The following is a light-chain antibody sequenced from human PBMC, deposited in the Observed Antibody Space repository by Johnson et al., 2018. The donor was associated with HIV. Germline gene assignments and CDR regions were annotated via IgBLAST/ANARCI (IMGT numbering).Light chain of an antibody. J-gene: IGLJ1*01. V-gene: IGLV1-51*01. CDR3: GTWDSTLYV. Sequence: QSVLTQPPSVSAAPGQKVTISCSGSSSNIGNNYVSWYQQLPGTAPKLLIYDNNKRPSGIPDRFSGSNSGTSATLAITGLQTGDEADYYCGTWDSTLYVFGTGTKVTVL. CDR1: SSNIGNNY. CDR2: DNN.